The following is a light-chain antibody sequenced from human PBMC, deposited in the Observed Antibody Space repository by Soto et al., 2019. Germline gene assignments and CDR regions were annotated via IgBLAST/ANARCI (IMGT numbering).Light chain of an antibody. Sequence: QSALTQPRSVSGSPGQSVTISCTGTSSDVGGYNYVSWYQQHPGKAPKLMIYDVSKRPSGVPDRFSGSKSGNTASLTISGRHSEDEADYYCCSDVGSNVFGTGTKLTVL. V-gene: IGLV2-11*01. CDR2: DVS. CDR3: CSDVGSNV. J-gene: IGLJ1*01. CDR1: SSDVGGYNY.